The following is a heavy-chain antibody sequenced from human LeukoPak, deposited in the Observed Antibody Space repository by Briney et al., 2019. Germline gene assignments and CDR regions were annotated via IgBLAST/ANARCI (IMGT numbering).Heavy chain of an antibody. J-gene: IGHJ4*02. CDR2: INPNSGDT. V-gene: IGHV1-2*06. CDR3: ARRGSEFDS. CDR1: GYTFTGYY. D-gene: IGHD3-16*01. Sequence: ASVKVSCKASGYTFTGYYVHWVRQAPGQGLEWMGRINPNSGDTNYAQKFQGRVTMTRDTSISTAYMELSGLTSDDTAMYYCARRGSEFDSWGQGTLVTVFS.